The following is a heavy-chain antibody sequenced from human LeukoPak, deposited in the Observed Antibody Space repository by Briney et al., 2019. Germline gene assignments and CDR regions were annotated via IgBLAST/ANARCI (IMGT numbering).Heavy chain of an antibody. Sequence: PSETLSLTCTVSGGSISSSSYYWGWIRQPPGKGLEWIGSIYYSGSTYYNPSLKSRVTISVDTSKNQFSLKLSSVTAADTAVYYCARQRGYSGYDRSEYYFDYWGQGTLVTVSS. CDR3: ARQRGYSGYDRSEYYFDY. CDR2: IYYSGST. V-gene: IGHV4-39*01. D-gene: IGHD5-12*01. J-gene: IGHJ4*02. CDR1: GGSISSSSYY.